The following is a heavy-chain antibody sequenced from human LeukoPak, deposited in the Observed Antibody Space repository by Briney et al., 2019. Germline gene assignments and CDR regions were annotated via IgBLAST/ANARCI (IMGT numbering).Heavy chain of an antibody. CDR2: MNPNSGNT. D-gene: IGHD3-3*01. CDR3: ARGAPLTIFGVVIMNDY. J-gene: IGHJ4*02. Sequence: ASVKVSCKASGYTFTSYDINWVRQATGQGLEWMGWMNPNSGNTGYAQKFQGRVTMTRNTSISTAYMELSSLRSEDTAVYYCARGAPLTIFGVVIMNDYWGQGTLVTASS. V-gene: IGHV1-8*01. CDR1: GYTFTSYD.